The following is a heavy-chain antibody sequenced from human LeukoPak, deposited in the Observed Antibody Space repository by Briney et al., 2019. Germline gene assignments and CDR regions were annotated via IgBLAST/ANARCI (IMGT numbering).Heavy chain of an antibody. Sequence: ASVKVSCKASGYTFTSYYMHWVRQAPGQGLEWMGWMNPNSGNTGYAQKFQGRVTITRNTSISTAYMELSSLRSEDTAVYYCARGVVPAANDYWGQGTLVTVSS. CDR1: GYTFTSYY. CDR3: ARGVVPAANDY. D-gene: IGHD2-2*01. CDR2: MNPNSGNT. V-gene: IGHV1-8*03. J-gene: IGHJ4*02.